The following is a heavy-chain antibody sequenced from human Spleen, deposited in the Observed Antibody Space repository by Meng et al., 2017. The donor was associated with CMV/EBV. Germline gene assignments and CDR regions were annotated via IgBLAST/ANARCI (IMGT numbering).Heavy chain of an antibody. J-gene: IGHJ3*02. V-gene: IGHV4-38-2*02. Sequence: SETLSLTCTVSGYSISSGYYWGWIRQPPGKGLEWIGSIYHSGSTYYNPSLKSRVTISVDTSKNQFSLKLSSVTAADTAVYYCASGYGGNSYYRAFDIWAKGQWSPSPQ. CDR2: IYHSGST. CDR1: GYSISSGYY. D-gene: IGHD4-23*01. CDR3: ASGYGGNSYYRAFDI.